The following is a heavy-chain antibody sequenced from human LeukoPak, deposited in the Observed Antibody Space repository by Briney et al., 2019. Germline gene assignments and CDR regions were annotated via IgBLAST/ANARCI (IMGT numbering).Heavy chain of an antibody. CDR1: GFTFSSYA. D-gene: IGHD4-17*01. CDR2: IKQDGSEK. Sequence: GGSLRLSCAASGFTFSSYAMHWVRQAPGKGLEWVANIKQDGSEKYYVDSVKGRFTISRDNAKNSLYLQMNSLRAEDTAVYYCARDQDYGDPEDYWGQGTLVTVSS. V-gene: IGHV3-7*01. J-gene: IGHJ4*02. CDR3: ARDQDYGDPEDY.